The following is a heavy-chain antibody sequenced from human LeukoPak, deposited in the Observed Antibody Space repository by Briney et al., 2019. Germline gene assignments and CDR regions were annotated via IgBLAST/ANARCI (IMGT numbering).Heavy chain of an antibody. CDR1: GFNFSNYG. J-gene: IGHJ4*02. CDR3: ASGKGHNNDPALLPRLGD. V-gene: IGHV3-30*19. Sequence: PGRSLRLSCAASGFNFSNYGMHWVRQAPGKGLEWVAVISYDGNKKYYADSVKGRFTISRDNSKNTLYLQMNSLRAEDTAVYYCASGKGHNNDPALLPRLGDWGQGTLVTVSS. CDR2: ISYDGNKK. D-gene: IGHD3-16*01.